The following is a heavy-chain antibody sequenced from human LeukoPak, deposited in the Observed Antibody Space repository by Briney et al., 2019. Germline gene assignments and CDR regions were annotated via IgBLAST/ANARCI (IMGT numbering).Heavy chain of an antibody. CDR1: GGSISSYY. Sequence: SETLSLTCTISGGSISSYYWSWIRQPPGKGLEWIAYIDYSGNTNYNPSLKSRVTISVDTSKNQFSLKLSSVTAADTAVYFCARDPQYSSSSDAFDIWGQGTMVTVSS. CDR2: IDYSGNT. D-gene: IGHD6-13*01. V-gene: IGHV4-59*01. CDR3: ARDPQYSSSSDAFDI. J-gene: IGHJ3*02.